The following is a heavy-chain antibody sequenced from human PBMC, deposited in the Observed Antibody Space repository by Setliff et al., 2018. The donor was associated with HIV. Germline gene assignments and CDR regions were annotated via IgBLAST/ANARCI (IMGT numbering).Heavy chain of an antibody. D-gene: IGHD2-21*02. Sequence: PSETLSLTCTVSGGSISSGSYYWSWMRQPAGKGLEWIGSIYYSGSTYYNPSLKSRVTISVDTSKNQFSLKLNSVTAADTAVYYCARGIVVVTAIFAPFFDYWGQGTLVTVSS. V-gene: IGHV4-61*10. J-gene: IGHJ4*02. CDR1: GGSISSGSYY. CDR2: IYYSGST. CDR3: ARGIVVVTAIFAPFFDY.